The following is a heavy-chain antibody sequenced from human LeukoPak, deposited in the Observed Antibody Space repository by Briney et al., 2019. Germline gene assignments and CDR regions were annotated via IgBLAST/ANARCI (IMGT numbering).Heavy chain of an antibody. CDR3: ARELGYTQGSHFDY. CDR1: EYTFIGYY. J-gene: IGHJ4*02. D-gene: IGHD5-18*01. Sequence: ASVKVSCKASEYTFIGYYMHWVRQAPGQGLEWMGIINPSGGGTTYAQKFQGRVAMTSDTSTSTFYMELSSLRSEDTAMYYCARELGYTQGSHFDYWGQGSQVTVSS. CDR2: INPSGGGT. V-gene: IGHV1-46*01.